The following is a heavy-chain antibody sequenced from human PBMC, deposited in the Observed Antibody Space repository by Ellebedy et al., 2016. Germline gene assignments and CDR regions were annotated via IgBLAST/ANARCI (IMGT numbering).Heavy chain of an antibody. CDR3: ARGLLGGDQRYFDY. J-gene: IGHJ4*02. D-gene: IGHD3-16*01. CDR2: ISYDGSNK. V-gene: IGHV3-30-3*01. CDR1: GFTFSSYA. Sequence: GGSLRLSXAASGFTFSSYAMHWVRQAPGKGLEWVAVISYDGSNKYYADSVKGRFTISRDNSKNTLYLQMNSLRAEDTAVYYCARGLLGGDQRYFDYWGQGTLVTVSS.